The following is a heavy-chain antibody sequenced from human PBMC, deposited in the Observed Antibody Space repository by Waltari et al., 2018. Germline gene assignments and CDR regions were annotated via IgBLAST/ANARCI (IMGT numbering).Heavy chain of an antibody. V-gene: IGHV4-30-4*08. CDR2: IYYSGST. CDR1: GGSISSGDYY. Sequence: QGQLQESGPGLVKPSQTLSLTCTVSGGSISSGDYYWSWIRQPPGKGLEWIGYIYYSGSTYYNPSIKSRVTISVATSKNQFYLKLSSVTAADTAVYYCASSYGDPNWFDPWGQGTLVTVSS. J-gene: IGHJ5*02. CDR3: ASSYGDPNWFDP. D-gene: IGHD4-17*01.